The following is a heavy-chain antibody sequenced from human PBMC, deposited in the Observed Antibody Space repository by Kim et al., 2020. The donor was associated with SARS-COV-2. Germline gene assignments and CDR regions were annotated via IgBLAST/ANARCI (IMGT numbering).Heavy chain of an antibody. D-gene: IGHD3-16*01. CDR3: SRHDDYADPLDN. J-gene: IGHJ4*01. CDR1: GGSIRRYY. CDR2: FYYSGGT. V-gene: IGHV4-59*08. Sequence: SETLSLTCNVSGGSIRRYYWSWIRQPPGKGLEWIGSFYYSGGTNYHPSLKSRVTISVVTSTNQFSLKLISVTAADTAVYFCSRHDDYADPLDNWGLGILV.